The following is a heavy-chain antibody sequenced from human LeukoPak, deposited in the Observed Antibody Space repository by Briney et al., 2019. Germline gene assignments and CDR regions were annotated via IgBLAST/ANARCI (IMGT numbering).Heavy chain of an antibody. V-gene: IGHV3-74*01. D-gene: IGHD5-18*01. CDR3: AMDTAMVISFDP. CDR2: INSDGSST. J-gene: IGHJ5*02. Sequence: GGSLRLSCAASGFTFSSYWMHWVRQAPGKGLVWVSRINSDGSSTSYADSVKGRFTISRDNAKNTLYLQMNSLSAEDTAVYYCAMDTAMVISFDPWGQGTLVTVSS. CDR1: GFTFSSYW.